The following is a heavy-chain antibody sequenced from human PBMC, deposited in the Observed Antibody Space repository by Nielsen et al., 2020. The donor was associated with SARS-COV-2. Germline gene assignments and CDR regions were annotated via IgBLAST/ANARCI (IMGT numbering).Heavy chain of an antibody. J-gene: IGHJ6*03. CDR3: AKGGVPTTRSHYSDYYMDG. CDR2: ISYDAVNV. Sequence: GESLKISCAASGFTFSAYGMHWVRQTPANGLEWVAVISYDAVNVDYADSVKGRFTISRDNSRNRLFLQMNSLTYGDSVVYFCAKGGVPTTRSHYSDYYMDGWGKGTTVAVSS. CDR1: GFTFSAYG. V-gene: IGHV3-30*18. D-gene: IGHD1-7*01.